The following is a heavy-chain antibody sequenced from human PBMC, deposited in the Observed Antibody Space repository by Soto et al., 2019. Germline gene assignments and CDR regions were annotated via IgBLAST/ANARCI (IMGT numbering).Heavy chain of an antibody. CDR1: GGSISSGGYY. CDR3: ESTVWFGESNWYFDL. D-gene: IGHD3-10*01. V-gene: IGHV4-31*03. CDR2: TYYSGST. Sequence: QVQLQESGPGLVKPSQTLSLTCTVSGGSISSGGYYWSWIRQHPGKGLEWIGYTYYSGSTYYIPSLKSRVTISVDTSKNQVSLKLSSVTAADTAVYYCESTVWFGESNWYFDLWGRGGLVTVSS. J-gene: IGHJ2*01.